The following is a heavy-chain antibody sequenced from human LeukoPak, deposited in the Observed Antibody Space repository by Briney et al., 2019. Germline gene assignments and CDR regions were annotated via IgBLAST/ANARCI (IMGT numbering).Heavy chain of an antibody. Sequence: GGSLRLSCAASGFTFSTYWMNWVRQAPGKGLEWVSSISSSSYIYYADSVKGRFTISRDNAKNSLYLQMNSLRAEDTAVYYCARDGYSSGLGYWGQGTLVTVSS. CDR1: GFTFSTYW. J-gene: IGHJ4*02. CDR3: ARDGYSSGLGY. D-gene: IGHD6-19*01. CDR2: ISSSSYI. V-gene: IGHV3-69-1*01.